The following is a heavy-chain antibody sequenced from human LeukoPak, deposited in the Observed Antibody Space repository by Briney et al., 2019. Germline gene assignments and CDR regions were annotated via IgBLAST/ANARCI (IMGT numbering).Heavy chain of an antibody. CDR3: ARMFQD. CDR2: IDGTGSRI. CDR1: GFTLNTSS. Sequence: GGSLRLSCAAPGFTLNTSSMNWVRQAPGRGLEWVSYIDGTGSRIYYADSLRGRFTISRDTAKNPLYLQRNSLIDVYTAVYYCARMFQDWGQGTLVSVSS. D-gene: IGHD3-10*02. V-gene: IGHV3-48*02. J-gene: IGHJ4*02.